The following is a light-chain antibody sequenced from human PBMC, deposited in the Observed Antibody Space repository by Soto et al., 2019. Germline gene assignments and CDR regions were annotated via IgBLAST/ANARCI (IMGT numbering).Light chain of an antibody. CDR2: DAS. V-gene: IGKV3-11*01. CDR3: QQGSHWHT. CDR1: QSVSSY. J-gene: IGKJ5*01. Sequence: EITMTPSPVTXCLPPQQIASVACSASQSVSSYLAWYKQKTGKXPXXXIYDASISATAITARFSGSGYGTDFPLTSSSPENEACAVYFCQQGSHWHTFGDGTLLEI.